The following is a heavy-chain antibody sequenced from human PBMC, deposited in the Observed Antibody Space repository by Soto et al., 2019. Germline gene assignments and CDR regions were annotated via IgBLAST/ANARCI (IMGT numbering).Heavy chain of an antibody. Sequence: QLQLQESGSGLVKPSQTLSLTCAVSGGSISSGGYSWSWIRQPPGKGLEWIGYIYHSGSTYYNPSLKSRDTIPVAGCKNQCSLKLRSVTAADTAVYFCATVAEYWGQGTLVTVSS. CDR3: ATVAEY. V-gene: IGHV4-30-2*01. CDR1: GGSISSGGYS. J-gene: IGHJ4*02. CDR2: IYHSGST.